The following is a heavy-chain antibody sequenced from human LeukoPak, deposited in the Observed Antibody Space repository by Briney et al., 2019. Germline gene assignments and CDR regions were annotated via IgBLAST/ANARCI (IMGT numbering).Heavy chain of an antibody. V-gene: IGHV3-23*01. D-gene: IGHD2-8*01. CDR3: ANGNRCTSPNCLGYYYFYMDV. CDR2: FSGSGGTT. CDR1: GFTFSSYA. J-gene: IGHJ6*03. Sequence: GGSLRLSCAASGFTFSSYAKNWVRQAPGRGLEWVSGFSGSGGTTYYADSVKGRFTISRDNSKNTLYLQMNSLRAEDTAVYYCANGNRCTSPNCLGYYYFYMDVWGKGTTVTVSS.